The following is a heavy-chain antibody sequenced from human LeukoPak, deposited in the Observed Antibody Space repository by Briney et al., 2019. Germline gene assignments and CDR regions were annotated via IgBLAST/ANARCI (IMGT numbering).Heavy chain of an antibody. V-gene: IGHV1-2*02. J-gene: IGHJ4*02. Sequence: ASVKVSCKASGYTFTGYYMHWVRQAPGQGLEWMGGINPNSGGTNYAQKFQGRVTMTRDTSISTAYMELSRLRSDDTAVYYCASYVGYCSSTSCSDFDYWGQGTLVTVSS. CDR1: GYTFTGYY. D-gene: IGHD2-2*01. CDR3: ASYVGYCSSTSCSDFDY. CDR2: INPNSGGT.